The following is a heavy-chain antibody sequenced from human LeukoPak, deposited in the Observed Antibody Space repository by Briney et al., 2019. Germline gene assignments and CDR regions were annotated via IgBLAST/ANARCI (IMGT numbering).Heavy chain of an antibody. CDR1: GFTFSSYA. Sequence: PGGSLRLSCAASGFTFSSYAMTWVRQAPGKGLEWVAVISYDGSNKYYADSVKGRFTISRDNSKNTLYLQMNSLRAEDTAVYYCAKKLQGGESDPWGQGTLVTVSS. D-gene: IGHD3-16*01. V-gene: IGHV3-30*18. J-gene: IGHJ5*02. CDR3: AKKLQGGESDP. CDR2: ISYDGSNK.